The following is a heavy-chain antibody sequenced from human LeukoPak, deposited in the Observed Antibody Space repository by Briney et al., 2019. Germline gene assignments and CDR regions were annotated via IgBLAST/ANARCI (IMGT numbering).Heavy chain of an antibody. D-gene: IGHD1-14*01. CDR1: GGSFSGYY. J-gene: IGHJ3*02. CDR3: ARGPPPGDAFDI. CDR2: INHSGST. Sequence: SETLSLTCAVYGGSFSGYYWSWIRQPPGKGLEWIGEINHSGSTNYNPSLKSRVTISVDTSKNQFSLKLSSVTAADTAVYYCARGPPPGDAFDIWGQGTMVTVSS. V-gene: IGHV4-34*01.